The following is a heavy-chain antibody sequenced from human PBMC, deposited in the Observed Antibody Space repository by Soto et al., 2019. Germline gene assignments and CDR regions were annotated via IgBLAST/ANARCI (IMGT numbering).Heavy chain of an antibody. D-gene: IGHD3-9*01. V-gene: IGHV3-33*01. CDR1: GFTFSSYG. Sequence: GGSLRLSCAASGFTFSSYGMHWVRQAPGKGLEWVAVIWYDGSNKYYADSVKGRFTISRDNSKNTLYLQMNSLRAEDTAVHYCASNILTRFPLDAFDIWGQGTMVTVSS. CDR3: ASNILTRFPLDAFDI. CDR2: IWYDGSNK. J-gene: IGHJ3*02.